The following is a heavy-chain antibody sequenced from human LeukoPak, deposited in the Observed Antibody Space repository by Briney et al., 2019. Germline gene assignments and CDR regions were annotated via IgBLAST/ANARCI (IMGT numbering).Heavy chain of an antibody. D-gene: IGHD3-9*01. Sequence: PSETLSLTCTVSGGSISSYYWSWIRQPARKGLEWIGRIYTSGSTNYNPSLKSRVTMSVDTSKNQFSLKLSSVTAADTAVYYCARDMGYDILTDALYYWGQGTLVTVSS. V-gene: IGHV4-4*07. CDR2: IYTSGST. J-gene: IGHJ4*02. CDR3: ARDMGYDILTDALYY. CDR1: GGSISSYY.